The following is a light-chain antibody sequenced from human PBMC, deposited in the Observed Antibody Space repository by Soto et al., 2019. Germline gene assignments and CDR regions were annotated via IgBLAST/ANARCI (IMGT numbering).Light chain of an antibody. CDR2: DAS. V-gene: IGKV1-5*01. CDR1: QSIRSL. J-gene: IGKJ5*01. CDR3: QQYQTYST. Sequence: DIQLTQSPSTLSASVGDRVTITCRASQSIRSLLAWYQQKPGKAPKVLFYDASSLGSGVPSRFSGSGSGTEFTLTISSLQPDDFATYFCQQYQTYSTFGQGTRLEI.